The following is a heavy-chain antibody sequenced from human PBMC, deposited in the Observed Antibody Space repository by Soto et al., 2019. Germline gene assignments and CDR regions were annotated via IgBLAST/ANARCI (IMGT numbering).Heavy chain of an antibody. Sequence: GGSLRLSCLTSGFTFSSYWMSWVRQAPWKGLEWVATIKTDGGEEYYVDSVRGRFTISRDNSKNTLYLQMNSLRAEGTAVYYCARDNSPSVAEIVYWGQGTLVTVSS. V-gene: IGHV3-7*01. CDR1: GFTFSSYW. J-gene: IGHJ4*02. D-gene: IGHD6-19*01. CDR2: IKTDGGEE. CDR3: ARDNSPSVAEIVY.